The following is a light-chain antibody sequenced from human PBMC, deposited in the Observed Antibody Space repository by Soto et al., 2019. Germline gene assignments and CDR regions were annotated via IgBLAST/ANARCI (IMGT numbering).Light chain of an antibody. Sequence: QSALTQPASVSGCPGQSITIACTGTNRDVGSYNLVSWYQQRPGEAPKLIISEVRNRPSGISYRFTGSKSGNTASLTISGLQAEDEADYYCSSYTTTSTLVFGGGTKVTVL. J-gene: IGLJ3*02. CDR3: SSYTTTSTLV. CDR2: EVR. CDR1: NRDVGSYNL. V-gene: IGLV2-14*01.